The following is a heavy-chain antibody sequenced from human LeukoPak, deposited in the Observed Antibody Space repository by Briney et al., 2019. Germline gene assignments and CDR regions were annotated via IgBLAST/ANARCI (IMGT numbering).Heavy chain of an antibody. D-gene: IGHD6-6*01. CDR1: GFTFSDYS. Sequence: GGSLRLSCATFGFTFSDYSISWVRQAPGKGLEWISYISSGSNRIYYSESVKGRFSISRDNSKSTLYLQMNSLRAEDTAVYCCAKDLSSPGYFFDYWGQGTLVSVSS. J-gene: IGHJ4*02. V-gene: IGHV3-48*01. CDR2: ISSGSNRI. CDR3: AKDLSSPGYFFDY.